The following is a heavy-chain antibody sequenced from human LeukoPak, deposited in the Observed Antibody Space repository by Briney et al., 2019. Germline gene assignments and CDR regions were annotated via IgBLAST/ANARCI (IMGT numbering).Heavy chain of an antibody. V-gene: IGHV3-23*01. D-gene: IGHD4-23*01. CDR2: ISVDGGDI. CDR1: RFAFHNYA. CDR3: GKDPNGNFIGAFDF. Sequence: GGSLRLSCAASRFAFHNYAMTWIRQAPERGLEWVSSISVDGGDIKYTDSAKGRFTISRDNFKGTLYLQMDSLRVEDTAVYYCGKDPNGNFIGAFDFWGQGTMVTVSS. J-gene: IGHJ3*01.